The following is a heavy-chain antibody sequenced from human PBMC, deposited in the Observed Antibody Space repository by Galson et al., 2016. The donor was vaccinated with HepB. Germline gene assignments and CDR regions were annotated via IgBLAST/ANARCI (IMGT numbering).Heavy chain of an antibody. CDR1: GGTFNNFG. Sequence: SVKVSCKASGGTFNNFGISWVRQAPGQGLEWMGMIIPIFDTTNYAQYFKDRITITADESTNTAYMELTSLTSGDTAVYYCATEDRGYRQAEPDAFDFWGQGTMVTVSS. D-gene: IGHD5-18*01. J-gene: IGHJ3*01. V-gene: IGHV1-69*13. CDR2: IIPIFDTT. CDR3: ATEDRGYRQAEPDAFDF.